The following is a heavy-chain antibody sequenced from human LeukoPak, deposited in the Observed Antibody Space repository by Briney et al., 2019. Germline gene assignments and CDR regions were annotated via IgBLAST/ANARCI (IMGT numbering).Heavy chain of an antibody. Sequence: GGSLRLSCAASGFTFSSYAMNWVRQAPGKGLEWVSGISGSGGRTYYADSVKGRFTISRDNSKNTLYLQMNSLRAEDTAVYYCAKDARHCSSSSCYFSGMDVWGQGATVTVSS. CDR1: GFTFSSYA. D-gene: IGHD2-2*01. V-gene: IGHV3-23*01. J-gene: IGHJ6*02. CDR3: AKDARHCSSSSCYFSGMDV. CDR2: ISGSGGRT.